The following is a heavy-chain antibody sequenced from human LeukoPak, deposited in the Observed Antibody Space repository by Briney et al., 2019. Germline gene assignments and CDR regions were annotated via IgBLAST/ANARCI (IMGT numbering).Heavy chain of an antibody. J-gene: IGHJ4*02. D-gene: IGHD6-19*01. CDR1: GGSISSSSYY. CDR3: ARQKGYSSGWYFDY. CDR2: IYYSGST. V-gene: IGHV4-39*01. Sequence: SETLSLTCTVSGGSISSSSYYWGWIRQPPGKGREWIGSIYYSGSTYYNPSLKSRVTISVDTSKNQFSLKLSSVTAADTAVYYCARQKGYSSGWYFDYWGQGTLVIVSS.